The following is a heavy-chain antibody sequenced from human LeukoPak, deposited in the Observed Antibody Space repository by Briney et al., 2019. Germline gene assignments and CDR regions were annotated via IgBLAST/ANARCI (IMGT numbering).Heavy chain of an antibody. Sequence: GGSLRLSCAASGFTFSSYNMNWVRQAPGKGLEGVSFISSSSTYIYNADSVKGRFTISRDNARNTLDLQMNGLRAEDTAVYYCARAEMIYNSGWLYYFDYWGQGTLVTVSS. D-gene: IGHD6-19*01. CDR1: GFTFSSYN. J-gene: IGHJ4*02. CDR3: ARAEMIYNSGWLYYFDY. V-gene: IGHV3-21*01. CDR2: ISSSSTYI.